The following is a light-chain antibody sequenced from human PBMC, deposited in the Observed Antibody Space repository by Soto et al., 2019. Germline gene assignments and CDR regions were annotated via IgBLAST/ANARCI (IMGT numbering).Light chain of an antibody. J-gene: IGKJ1*01. CDR1: QDIRNE. CDR3: LQDYNYPWT. Sequence: AIQMTQSPSSLSASVGDRVTITCRASQDIRNELGWYQQKPGKAPKLLIYAASSLQSGVPSRFSGSGSGTDFTLTISSLQHEDFATYYCLQDYNYPWTFGQGTKVEIK. CDR2: AAS. V-gene: IGKV1-6*01.